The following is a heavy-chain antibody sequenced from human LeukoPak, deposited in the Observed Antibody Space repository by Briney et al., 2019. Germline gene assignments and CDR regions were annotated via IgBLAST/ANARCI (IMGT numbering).Heavy chain of an antibody. CDR2: ISGSGGST. Sequence: GGSLRLSCAASGFTFSSYAMSWVRQAPGKGLEWVSAISGSGGSTYYADSVKGRFTISRDNSKNTLHLQMNSLRAEDTAVYYCAKVTLYDILTGYDYFDYWGQGTLVTVSS. CDR1: GFTFSSYA. CDR3: AKVTLYDILTGYDYFDY. D-gene: IGHD3-9*01. V-gene: IGHV3-23*01. J-gene: IGHJ4*02.